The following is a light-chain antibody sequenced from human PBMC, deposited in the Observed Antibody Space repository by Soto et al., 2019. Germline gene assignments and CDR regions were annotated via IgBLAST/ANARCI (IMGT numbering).Light chain of an antibody. Sequence: EIVMTQSPATLSVSPGDRATLSCRASQSVNSNLAWYQQKPGQAPMLVIYGASARATGIPARFSGSGSGTEFTLTISSLQSEDFAVYYCQQYKNFWTFGQGTKVEIK. CDR3: QQYKNFWT. CDR1: QSVNSN. V-gene: IGKV3-15*01. J-gene: IGKJ1*01. CDR2: GAS.